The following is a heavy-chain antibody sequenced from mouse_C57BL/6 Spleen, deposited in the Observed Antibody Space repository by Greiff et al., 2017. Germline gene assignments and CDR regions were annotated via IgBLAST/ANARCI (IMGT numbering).Heavy chain of an antibody. D-gene: IGHD2-1*01. J-gene: IGHJ2*01. CDR2: IDPSDSST. CDR3: ARKGLLYDSDD. Sequence: QVQLQQPGAELVRPGPSVKLSCTASGYTFTSYWMHWVKQRPGQGLEWIGVIDPSDSSTNYTQKFKGKATLTVDTSSSTAYMQLSSLTSEDSAVYYCARKGLLYDSDDWGKGTTLTVSS. CDR1: GYTFTSYW. V-gene: IGHV1-59*01.